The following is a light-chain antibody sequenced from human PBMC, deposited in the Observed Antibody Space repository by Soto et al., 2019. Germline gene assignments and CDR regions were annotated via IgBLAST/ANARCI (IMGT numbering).Light chain of an antibody. Sequence: EIVLTQSPGTLSLSPGERATLSCRASQSVNRSYLAWYQQKPGQAPRLLIYGASSRATGIPDRFSGSGSGTDFTLTISGLDPEDFAVYYCQQYDNSPITFGQGTRLAIK. J-gene: IGKJ5*01. CDR3: QQYDNSPIT. CDR2: GAS. V-gene: IGKV3-20*01. CDR1: QSVNRSY.